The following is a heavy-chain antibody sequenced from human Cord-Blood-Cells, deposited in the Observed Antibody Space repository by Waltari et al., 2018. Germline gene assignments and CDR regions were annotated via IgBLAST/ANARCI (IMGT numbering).Heavy chain of an antibody. CDR3: ARDLGYCGGDCSAFDI. V-gene: IGHV4-31*03. D-gene: IGHD2-21*01. CDR1: GGSISSGGYY. J-gene: IGHJ3*02. Sequence: QVQLQESGPGLVKPSQTLSLTCTVSGGSISSGGYYWSWLRPHPGKGLEWIGYIDYSGSTYYNPSLKRRVTISVDTSKKQFSLKLSSVTAADTAVYYCARDLGYCGGDCSAFDIWGQGTMVTVSS. CDR2: IDYSGST.